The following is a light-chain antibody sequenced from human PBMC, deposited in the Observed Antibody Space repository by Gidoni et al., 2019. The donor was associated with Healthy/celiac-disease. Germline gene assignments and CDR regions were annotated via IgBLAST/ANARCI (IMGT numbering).Light chain of an antibody. CDR2: DVS. V-gene: IGLV2-11*01. CDR3: RAYAGSYTWV. CDR1: SSDVGGYNY. J-gene: IGLJ3*02. Sequence: QSALTQPRSVSGSPGQSVIISCTGTSSDVGGYNYVSWYQQHPGKAPKLMIYDVSKRPSGVPDRFSGSKSGNTASLTISGPQAEDEADYYCRAYAGSYTWVFGGGTKLTVL.